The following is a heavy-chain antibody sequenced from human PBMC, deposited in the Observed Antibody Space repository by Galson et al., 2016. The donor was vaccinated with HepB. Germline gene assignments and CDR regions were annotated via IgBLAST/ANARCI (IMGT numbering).Heavy chain of an antibody. V-gene: IGHV4-31*03. CDR2: IYFNGST. J-gene: IGHJ5*02. CDR3: ARERMRPGWFDP. CDR1: GGSISSGGYY. Sequence: TCTVSGGSISSGGYYWSWIRQHPGKGLEWIGYIYFNGSTYFNPSLKSRITISVDTSKRQFSLRLSSVTAADTAVYYCARERMRPGWFDPWGPGTLVTVSS. D-gene: IGHD2/OR15-2a*01.